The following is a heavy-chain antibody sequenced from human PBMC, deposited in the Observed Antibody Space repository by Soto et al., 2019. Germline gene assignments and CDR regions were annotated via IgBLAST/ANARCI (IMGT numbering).Heavy chain of an antibody. CDR2: IHHSGGT. V-gene: IGHV4-4*02. J-gene: IGHJ4*02. CDR1: GGSVSNNNW. D-gene: IGHD5-12*01. Sequence: QVQLQESGPGLVKPSGTLSLSCAVSGGSVSNNNWWGWVLQSPGNGLEWIGEIHHSGGTSYNPSLESRATLSVDKSKNELSLRLNYVTAADTAVYYCTKNSAYALDYWGLGILVTVSS. CDR3: TKNSAYALDY.